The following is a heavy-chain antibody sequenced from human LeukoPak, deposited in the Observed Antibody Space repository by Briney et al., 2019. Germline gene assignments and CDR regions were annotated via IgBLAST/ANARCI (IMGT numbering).Heavy chain of an antibody. CDR3: ARGSSGYIADY. V-gene: IGHV1-2*02. J-gene: IGHJ4*02. Sequence: ASVKVSCKASGYTFTGYYMHWARQAPGQGLEWMGWIYPNSGGTTYAQKFQGRVTMTRDTSISTAYMELSRLRSDDTAVYYCARGSSGYIADYWGRGTLVTVSS. CDR1: GYTFTGYY. CDR2: IYPNSGGT. D-gene: IGHD3-22*01.